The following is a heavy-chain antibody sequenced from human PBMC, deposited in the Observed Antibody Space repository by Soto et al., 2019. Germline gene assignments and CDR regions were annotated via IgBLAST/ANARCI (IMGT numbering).Heavy chain of an antibody. Sequence: QVQLQESGPGLVKPSQTLSLTCTVSGGSISSGGYYWSWIRQHPGKGLEWIGYIYYSGSTYYNPTPKSRVTNSVDPSKNQSALKLSSVTAADTAVYSCARDLGDSYYYYGMAVWGQGTTVTVSS. V-gene: IGHV4-31*03. CDR2: IYYSGST. D-gene: IGHD2-21*02. CDR1: GGSISSGGYY. CDR3: ARDLGDSYYYYGMAV. J-gene: IGHJ6*02.